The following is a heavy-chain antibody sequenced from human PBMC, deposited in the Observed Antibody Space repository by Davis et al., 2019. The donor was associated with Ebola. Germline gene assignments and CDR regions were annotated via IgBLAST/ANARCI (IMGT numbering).Heavy chain of an antibody. CDR2: LSYDGSNK. V-gene: IGHV3-30*03. D-gene: IGHD6-19*01. CDR3: ARAPAGRWQWPGTACDQ. CDR1: GFTLHDYG. Sequence: GESLKISCAASGFTLHDYGMDWVRQAPGKGLERVALLSYDGSNKDYADSVQGRFTISRDNSENTLYLQLNSLRAEDTAVYYCARAPAGRWQWPGTACDQWGQGTLVTVSS. J-gene: IGHJ5*02.